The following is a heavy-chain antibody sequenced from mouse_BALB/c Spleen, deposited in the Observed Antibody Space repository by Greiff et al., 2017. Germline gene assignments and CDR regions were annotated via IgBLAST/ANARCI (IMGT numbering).Heavy chain of an antibody. CDR3: ARGRTGNAMDY. V-gene: IGHV3-2*02. Sequence: EVQLVESGPGLVKPSQSLSLTCTVTGYSITSDYAWNWIRQFPGNKLEWMGYISYSGSTSYNPSLKSRISITRDTSKNQFFLQLNSVTTEDTATYYCARGRTGNAMDYWGQGTSVTVSS. J-gene: IGHJ4*01. D-gene: IGHD4-1*01. CDR2: ISYSGST. CDR1: GYSITSDYA.